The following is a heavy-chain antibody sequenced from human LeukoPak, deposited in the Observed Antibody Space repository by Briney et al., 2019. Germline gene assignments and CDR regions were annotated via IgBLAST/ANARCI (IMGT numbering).Heavy chain of an antibody. Sequence: SETLSLTCTVSGGSISSYYWSWIRQPPGKGLEWIGHIYYSGSTNYNPSLKSRVTISIDTSKNQFSLRLSSVTAADTAVYYCTRGAAGYSYGWGQGTLVTVSS. V-gene: IGHV4-59*01. CDR2: IYYSGST. J-gene: IGHJ4*02. D-gene: IGHD5-18*01. CDR1: GGSISSYY. CDR3: TRGAAGYSYG.